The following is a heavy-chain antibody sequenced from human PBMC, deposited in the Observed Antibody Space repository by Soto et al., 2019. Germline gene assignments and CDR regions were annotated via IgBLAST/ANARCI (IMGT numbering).Heavy chain of an antibody. CDR1: GGPISSGGYY. Sequence: LHPTCTVTGGPISSGGYYCGSILQHPGKGLEWIGYIYYSGSTYYNPSLKSRVTISVDTSKNQFSLKLSSVTAADTAVYYCARDLVNWNYYDYWGQGTLVTVSS. CDR2: IYYSGST. CDR3: ARDLVNWNYYDY. J-gene: IGHJ4*02. D-gene: IGHD1-1*01. V-gene: IGHV4-31*03.